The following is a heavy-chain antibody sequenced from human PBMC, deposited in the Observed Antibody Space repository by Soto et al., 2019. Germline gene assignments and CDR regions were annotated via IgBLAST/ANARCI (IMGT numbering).Heavy chain of an antibody. Sequence: SETLSLTCAVYGGSFSGYYWSWIRQPPGKGLEWIGEINHSGSTNYNPSLKSRVTISVDTSKNQLSLKLSSVTAADTAVHYCARFRKAGSGYYGNGIDYWGQGTLVTVSS. CDR3: ARFRKAGSGYYGNGIDY. D-gene: IGHD3-3*01. J-gene: IGHJ4*02. CDR1: GGSFSGYY. V-gene: IGHV4-34*01. CDR2: INHSGST.